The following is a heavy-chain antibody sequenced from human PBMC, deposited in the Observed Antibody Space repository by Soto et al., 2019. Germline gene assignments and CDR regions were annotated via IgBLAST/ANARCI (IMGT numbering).Heavy chain of an antibody. D-gene: IGHD5-18*01. Sequence: QVQLQESGPGLVKPSQTLSLTCTVSGDSIFGGDYYWSWIRQPPGKGLQWVGSIYYSGSTYYNPSLKSRVAISIDTSQNQFSLKLSSVTAADTAVYFCPRDVDSTILKPNDAFGIWGQGTMVTVSS. CDR2: IYYSGST. CDR3: PRDVDSTILKPNDAFGI. V-gene: IGHV4-30-4*01. CDR1: GDSIFGGDYY. J-gene: IGHJ3*02.